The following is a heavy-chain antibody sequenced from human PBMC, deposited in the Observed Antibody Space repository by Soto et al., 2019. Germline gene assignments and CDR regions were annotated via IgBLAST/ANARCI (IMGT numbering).Heavy chain of an antibody. D-gene: IGHD3-10*01. V-gene: IGHV1-3*01. Sequence: ASVKVSCKASGYSFTTYAIHWVRQAPGQRLEWMGWISAGNRNTKYSQKLQGRVTMTTDTSTSTAYMELRSLRSDDTAVYYCARDESLWFGELRAPHDAFDIWGQGTMVTVSS. CDR3: ARDESLWFGELRAPHDAFDI. CDR1: GYSFTTYA. J-gene: IGHJ3*02. CDR2: ISAGNRNT.